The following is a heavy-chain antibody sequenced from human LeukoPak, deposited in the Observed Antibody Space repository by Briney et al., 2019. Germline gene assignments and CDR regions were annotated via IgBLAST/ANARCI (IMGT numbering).Heavy chain of an antibody. J-gene: IGHJ4*02. CDR1: GVTLSSYA. CDR3: ARDPDSSGYYLPDY. V-gene: IGHV3-30-3*01. CDR2: ISYDGSNK. D-gene: IGHD3-22*01. Sequence: GRYLRLSCAASGVTLSSYAMHWVRQAPGKGLEWVAVISYDGSNKYYADSVKGRFTISRDNSKNTLYLQMNSLRAEDTAVYYCARDPDSSGYYLPDYWGQGTLVTVSS.